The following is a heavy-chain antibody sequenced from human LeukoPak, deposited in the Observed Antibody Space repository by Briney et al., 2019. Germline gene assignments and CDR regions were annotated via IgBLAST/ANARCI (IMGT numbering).Heavy chain of an antibody. J-gene: IGHJ4*02. CDR2: IKQDGSEK. CDR3: ARWRNVYCSSTSCYKSAFDY. CDR1: GFTFSSYW. Sequence: GGSLRLSCATSGFTFSSYWMSWVRQAPGKGLEWVANIKQDGSEKYYVDSVKGRFTISRDNAKNSLYLQMNSLRAEDTAVYYCARWRNVYCSSTSCYKSAFDYWGQGTLVTVPS. V-gene: IGHV3-7*01. D-gene: IGHD2-2*02.